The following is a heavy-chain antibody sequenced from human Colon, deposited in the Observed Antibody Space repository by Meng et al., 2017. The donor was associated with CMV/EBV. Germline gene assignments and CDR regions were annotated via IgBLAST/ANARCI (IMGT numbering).Heavy chain of an antibody. Sequence: GYTFTDYYWHWGRQAPGQGLEWMGWINPNGGGTDYAQTFQGRVIMTWDTSVTTAYLELYRLTSDDTAVYYCARVKCGTTSCSQGLDPWGQGTLVTVSS. CDR1: GYTFTDYY. V-gene: IGHV1-2*02. CDR2: INPNGGGT. J-gene: IGHJ5*02. D-gene: IGHD2-2*01. CDR3: ARVKCGTTSCSQGLDP.